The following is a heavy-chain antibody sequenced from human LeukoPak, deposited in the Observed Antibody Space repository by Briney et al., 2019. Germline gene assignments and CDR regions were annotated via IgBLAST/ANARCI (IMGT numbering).Heavy chain of an antibody. J-gene: IGHJ5*02. V-gene: IGHV4-34*01. CDR1: VGSFSGYY. D-gene: IGHD6-6*01. CDR2: INHSGST. CDR3: ARGSPRGSSSRFDP. Sequence: SETLSLTCAVYVGSFSGYYWSWIRQPPGKGLEWIGEINHSGSTNYNPSLKSRVTISVDTSENQFSLKLSSVTAADTAVYYCARGSPRGSSSRFDPWGQGTLVTVSS.